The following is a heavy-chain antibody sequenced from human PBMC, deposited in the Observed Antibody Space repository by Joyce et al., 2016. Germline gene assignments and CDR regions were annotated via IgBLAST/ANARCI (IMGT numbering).Heavy chain of an antibody. Sequence: QVQLVQSGADVKNPGASVKISCKASGYNFIRYNMCWVRQVPGQGLEWMGWISPANGNTYYSQNFRGRVTITRDTSASTAYMELSSLKSEDTAVYYCARDLKYFDQLLVEIWGQGTLVTVSS. CDR1: GYNFIRYN. V-gene: IGHV1-3*01. CDR3: ARDLKYFDQLLVEI. CDR2: ISPANGNT. J-gene: IGHJ4*02. D-gene: IGHD3-9*01.